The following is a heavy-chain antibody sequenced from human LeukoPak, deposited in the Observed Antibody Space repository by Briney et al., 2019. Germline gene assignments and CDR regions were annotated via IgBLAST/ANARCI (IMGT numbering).Heavy chain of an antibody. D-gene: IGHD3-22*01. J-gene: IGHJ4*02. V-gene: IGHV1-69*06. CDR3: ARLYDSSGYPHGLDY. Sequence: GASVKVSCKASGGTFSSYAISWVRQAPGQGLEWMGGIIPIFGTANYAQKFQGRVTITADKSTSTAYMELSSLRSEDTAVYYCARLYDSSGYPHGLDYWGQGTLVTVSS. CDR1: GGTFSSYA. CDR2: IIPIFGTA.